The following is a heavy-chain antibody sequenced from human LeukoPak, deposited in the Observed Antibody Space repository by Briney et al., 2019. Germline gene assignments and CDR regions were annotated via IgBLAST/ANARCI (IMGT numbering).Heavy chain of an antibody. D-gene: IGHD5-18*01. CDR3: AREIGPIQLHLWGSAFDY. V-gene: IGHV1-69*05. CDR2: IIPIFGTA. Sequence: ASVKVSCKASGGTFSSYAISWVRQAPGQGLEWMGGIIPIFGTANYAQRFQGRVTMTRDTSTNTVYMDLGSLRSEDTAVYYCAREIGPIQLHLWGSAFDYWGQGTLVTVSS. CDR1: GGTFSSYA. J-gene: IGHJ4*02.